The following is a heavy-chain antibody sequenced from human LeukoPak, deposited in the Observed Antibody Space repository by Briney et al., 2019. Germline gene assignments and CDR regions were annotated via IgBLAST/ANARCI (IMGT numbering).Heavy chain of an antibody. Sequence: PSETLSLTCTVSGGSMSSYYWSWMRQPAGKGLEWIGHIYASGSTNFNPSLKSRVIMSVDTSKNQSSLNLTSVTAADTAVYYCAKDSSGYYFKYWGQGTLVTVSS. CDR3: AKDSSGYYFKY. J-gene: IGHJ4*02. CDR1: GGSMSSYY. D-gene: IGHD3-22*01. V-gene: IGHV4-4*07. CDR2: IYASGST.